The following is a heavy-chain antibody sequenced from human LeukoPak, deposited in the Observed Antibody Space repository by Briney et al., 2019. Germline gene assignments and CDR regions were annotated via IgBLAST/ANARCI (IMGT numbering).Heavy chain of an antibody. Sequence: SETLSLTCTVSGYSIGSGYYWGWIRQPPGKGLEWIGSIYHSGSTYYNPSLKSRVTISVDTSKNQFSLKLSSVTAADTAVYYCARGSRITIFGVVTDFDYWGQGTLVTVSS. D-gene: IGHD3-3*01. J-gene: IGHJ4*02. CDR1: GYSIGSGYY. V-gene: IGHV4-38-2*02. CDR2: IYHSGST. CDR3: ARGSRITIFGVVTDFDY.